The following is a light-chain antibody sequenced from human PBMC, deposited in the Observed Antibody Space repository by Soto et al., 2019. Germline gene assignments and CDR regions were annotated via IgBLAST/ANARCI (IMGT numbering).Light chain of an antibody. V-gene: IGLV2-8*01. CDR1: SSDVGAYAY. Sequence: QSALTQPPSASGSPGQSVTISCTGTSSDVGAYAYASWYQQHPGKAPKLMLYEVSKRPSGVPDRFSGSKSGNTASLTVSGLQAEDEADYYCTAYGGSNNILFGGGTKLTVL. CDR3: TAYGGSNNIL. J-gene: IGLJ2*01. CDR2: EVS.